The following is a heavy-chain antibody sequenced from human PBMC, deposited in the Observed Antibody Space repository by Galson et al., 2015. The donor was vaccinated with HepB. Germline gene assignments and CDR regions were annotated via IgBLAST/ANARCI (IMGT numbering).Heavy chain of an antibody. CDR1: GFTFSSYA. CDR2: FADAT. J-gene: IGHJ4*02. Sequence: SLRLSCAAPGFTFSSYAMTWVRQAPGKGLEWVSTFADATYYADSVKGRFTISRDNSKNMLYLQMNSLRAEDTAVYYCAKDMALGYSSSWRHRNYFDYWGQGTLVTVSS. V-gene: IGHV3-23*01. D-gene: IGHD6-13*01. CDR3: AKDMALGYSSSWRHRNYFDY.